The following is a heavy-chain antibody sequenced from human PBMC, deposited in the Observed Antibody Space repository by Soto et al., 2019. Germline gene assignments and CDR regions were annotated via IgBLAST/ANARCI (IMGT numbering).Heavy chain of an antibody. V-gene: IGHV3-48*01. D-gene: IGHD6-13*01. CDR3: AKDQGSSWYEIDY. CDR1: GFTFSSYG. CDR2: ISSTGSTV. J-gene: IGHJ4*02. Sequence: LSLSCATSGFTFSSYGMSWVRQAPGKGLEWVSYISSTGSTVYYADSVEGRFTISRDNAKNSLYLQMDSLRAEDTAVYYCAKDQGSSWYEIDYWGQGTLVTVSS.